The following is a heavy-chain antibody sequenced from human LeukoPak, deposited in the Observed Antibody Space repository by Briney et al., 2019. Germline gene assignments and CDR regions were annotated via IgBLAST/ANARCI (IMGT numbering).Heavy chain of an antibody. J-gene: IGHJ6*03. CDR2: IIPIFGTA. CDR1: GGTFSSYA. CDR3: AREELYYDFSSHMDV. Sequence: GASVKVSCKASGGTFSSYAISWVRQAPGQGLEWMGGIIPIFGTASYAQKFQGRVTITADESTSTAYMELSSLRSEDTAVYYCAREELYYDFSSHMDVWGKGTTVTVSS. V-gene: IGHV1-69*13. D-gene: IGHD3-3*01.